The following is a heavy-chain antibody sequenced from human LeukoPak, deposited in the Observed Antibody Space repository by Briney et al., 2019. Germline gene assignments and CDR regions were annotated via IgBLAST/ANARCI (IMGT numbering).Heavy chain of an antibody. CDR3: ARGMLRGLAPVFLDY. CDR2: ISSSSSYI. V-gene: IGHV3-21*01. J-gene: IGHJ4*02. CDR1: RFTLGSHS. Sequence: GGSLRLSCAASRFTLGSHSMNWVRQAPGKGLEWVSSISSSSSYIYYSDSVKGRFTISRDNAKNSLYLQMNSLRAEDTAVYYCARGMLRGLAPVFLDYWGQGTLVTVSS. D-gene: IGHD3-10*01.